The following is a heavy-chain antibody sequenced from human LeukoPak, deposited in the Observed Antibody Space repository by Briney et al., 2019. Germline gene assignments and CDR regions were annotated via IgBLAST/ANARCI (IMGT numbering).Heavy chain of an antibody. V-gene: IGHV5-51*01. D-gene: IGHD3-22*01. J-gene: IGHJ3*02. CDR3: ARQTRGSGYYTGAFDI. CDR1: GYNFGTYW. CDR2: IYPGDSDT. Sequence: GESLKISCKGSGYNFGTYWNGWVRQMPGKGLEWMGIIYPGDSDTRYSPSLQGQVTISVDKSISTAHLQWSSLKASDTAMYYCARQTRGSGYYTGAFDIWGQGTMVTVCS.